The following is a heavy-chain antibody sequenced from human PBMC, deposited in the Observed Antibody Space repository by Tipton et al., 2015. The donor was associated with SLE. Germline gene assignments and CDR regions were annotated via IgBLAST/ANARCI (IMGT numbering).Heavy chain of an antibody. Sequence: TLSLTCTVSGGSISSGSYYWSWIRQPAGKGLEWIGHIYTSGSTNYNPSLKSRVTISVDTSKNQFSLKLSSVTAADTAVYYCARDLYSSRGGAFDIWGQGTMVTVSS. CDR1: GGSISSGSYY. CDR2: IYTSGST. CDR3: ARDLYSSRGGAFDI. D-gene: IGHD6-13*01. J-gene: IGHJ3*02. V-gene: IGHV4-61*09.